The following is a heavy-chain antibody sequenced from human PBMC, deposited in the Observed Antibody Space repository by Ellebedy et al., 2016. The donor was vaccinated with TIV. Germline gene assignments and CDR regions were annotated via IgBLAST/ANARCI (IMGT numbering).Heavy chain of an antibody. Sequence: SVKGRFTISRDSAQNSLYLQMNSLRAEDTAVYYCPTGGKYCSGGSFNVLDYWGQGTLVTVSS. V-gene: IGHV3-21*01. J-gene: IGHJ4*02. CDR3: PTGGKYCSGGSFNVLDY. D-gene: IGHD2-15*01.